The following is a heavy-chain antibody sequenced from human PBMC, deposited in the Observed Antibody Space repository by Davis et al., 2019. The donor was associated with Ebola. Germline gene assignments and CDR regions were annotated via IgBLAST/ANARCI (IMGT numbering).Heavy chain of an antibody. J-gene: IGHJ4*02. V-gene: IGHV3-30*03. CDR3: ARGQYQLL. CDR1: GFTLHDYG. Sequence: GESLKISCAASGFTLHDYGMDWVRQAPGKGLEWVALISYDGSNKDYADSVKGRFTISRDISKNTLFLQMNSLGAEDTAVYYCARGQYQLLWGQGTLVTVSS. D-gene: IGHD2-2*01. CDR2: ISYDGSNK.